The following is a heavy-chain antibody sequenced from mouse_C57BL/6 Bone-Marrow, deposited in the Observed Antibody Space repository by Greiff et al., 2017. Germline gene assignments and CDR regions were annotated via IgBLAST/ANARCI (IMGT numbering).Heavy chain of an antibody. V-gene: IGHV14-4*01. J-gene: IGHJ1*03. Sequence: EVQLQQSGAELVRPGASVKLSCTASGFNIKDDYMHWVKQRPEQGLEWIGWIDPENGDTEYASKFQGKATITADTSSNTAYLQLSSLTSEDTAVYYCTTAGRGYFDVGGRGTTVTVSS. CDR3: TTAGRGYFDV. D-gene: IGHD3-2*02. CDR1: GFNIKDDY. CDR2: IDPENGDT.